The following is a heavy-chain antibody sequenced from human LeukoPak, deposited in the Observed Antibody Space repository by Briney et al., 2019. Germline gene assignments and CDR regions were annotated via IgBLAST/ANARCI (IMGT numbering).Heavy chain of an antibody. CDR2: INHSGNT. Sequence: SETLSLTCVVYGGSFRGYQWSWIRQPPGKGLEWIGEINHSGNTNYNPSLKSRVTISLDTSKNQFSLRLNSVTAADTAVYYCARMTTVLWFGKLLDGMDVWGQGTTVTVSS. CDR3: ARMTTVLWFGKLLDGMDV. V-gene: IGHV4-34*01. D-gene: IGHD3-10*01. J-gene: IGHJ6*02. CDR1: GGSFRGYQ.